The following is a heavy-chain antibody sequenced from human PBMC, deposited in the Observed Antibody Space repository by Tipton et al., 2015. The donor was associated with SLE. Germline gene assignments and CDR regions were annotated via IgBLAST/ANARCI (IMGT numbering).Heavy chain of an antibody. Sequence: TLSLTCSVSGAAISTASYYWSWIRQPAGGRLGWIGRVSSSGSTDYNPSLKNRYSISGDPSKNQFSLKLNSVTAADTAMYYCAREFHHYYDSSPPKVVFDPWGRGTLVTVSS. V-gene: IGHV4-61*02. CDR1: GAAISTASYY. J-gene: IGHJ5*02. CDR3: AREFHHYYDSSPPKVVFDP. CDR2: VSSSGST. D-gene: IGHD3-22*01.